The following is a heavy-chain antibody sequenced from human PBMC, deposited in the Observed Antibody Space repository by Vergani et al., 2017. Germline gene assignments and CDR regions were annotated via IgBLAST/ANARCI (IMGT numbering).Heavy chain of an antibody. D-gene: IGHD3-10*01. CDR2: IIPIFGTT. Sequence: QVQLVQSGAEVKKPGSSVKVSCKASGGTFSSYAISWVRQAPGQGLEWMGGIIPIFGTTNYAQKLQGRVTITADESTSTAYMELSSLRSEDTAVYYWARGNMVRGVIGWFDPWGQGTLVTVSS. V-gene: IGHV1-69*01. CDR1: GGTFSSYA. J-gene: IGHJ5*02. CDR3: ARGNMVRGVIGWFDP.